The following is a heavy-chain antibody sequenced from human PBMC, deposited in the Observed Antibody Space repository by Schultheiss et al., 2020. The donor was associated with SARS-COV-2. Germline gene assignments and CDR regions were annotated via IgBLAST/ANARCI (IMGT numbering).Heavy chain of an antibody. CDR3: AKDDLLWFGELLPNDAFDI. J-gene: IGHJ3*02. D-gene: IGHD3-10*01. V-gene: IGHV3-48*03. Sequence: GGSLRLSCAASGFTFSSYEMNWVRQAPGKGLEWVSYISSSGSTIYYADSVKGRFTISRDNSKSMLYLQMDSLKAKDTAVYYCAKDDLLWFGELLPNDAFDIWGQGTMVTVSS. CDR1: GFTFSSYE. CDR2: ISSSGSTI.